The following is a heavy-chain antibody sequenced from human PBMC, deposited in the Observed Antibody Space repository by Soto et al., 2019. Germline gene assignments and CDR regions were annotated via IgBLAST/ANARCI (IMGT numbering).Heavy chain of an antibody. Sequence: GGSLRLSCAASGLTFSSYSMNWVRQAPGKGLEWVSSISSSSSYIYYADSVKGRFTISRDNAKNSLYLQMNSLRAEDTAVYYCARDTSNDAFDIWGQGTMVTVSS. CDR2: ISSSSSYI. CDR1: GLTFSSYS. D-gene: IGHD3-16*01. V-gene: IGHV3-21*01. CDR3: ARDTSNDAFDI. J-gene: IGHJ3*02.